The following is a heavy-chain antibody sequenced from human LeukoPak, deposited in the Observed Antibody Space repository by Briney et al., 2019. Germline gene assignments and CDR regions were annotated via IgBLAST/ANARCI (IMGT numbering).Heavy chain of an antibody. J-gene: IGHJ5*02. D-gene: IGHD4-11*01. V-gene: IGHV4-4*02. CDR2: IYHSGST. CDR3: ARDGTVAPNWFDP. CDR1: GGSISSSNW. Sequence: PSETLSLTCTVSGGSISSSNWWSWVRQPPGKGLEWIGEIYHSGSTNYNPSLKSRVTVSVDKSQNQFSLKLSSVTAADTAVYYCARDGTVAPNWFDPWGQGTLVTVSS.